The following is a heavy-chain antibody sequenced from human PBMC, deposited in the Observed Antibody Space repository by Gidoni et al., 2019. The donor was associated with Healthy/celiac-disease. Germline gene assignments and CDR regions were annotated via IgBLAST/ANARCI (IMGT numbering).Heavy chain of an antibody. D-gene: IGHD5-18*01. CDR1: GYSFTSYW. CDR3: ARRKETAMATPYFDY. J-gene: IGHJ4*02. CDR2: IYPGDSDT. Sequence: EVQLVQSGAEVKKPGESLKISCTGSGYSFTSYWIGWVRQMPGKGLEWMGIIYPGDSDTRYSPSFQGQVTISADKSISTAYLQWSSLKASDTAMYYCARRKETAMATPYFDYWGQGTLVTVSS. V-gene: IGHV5-51*01.